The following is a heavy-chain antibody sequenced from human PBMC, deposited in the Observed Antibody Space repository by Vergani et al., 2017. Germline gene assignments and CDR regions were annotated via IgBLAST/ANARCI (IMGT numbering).Heavy chain of an antibody. Sequence: EVQLVESGGGLVQPGGSLRLSCAASGFTFSDHYMDWVRQAPGKGLEWVGRTRNKANSYTTEYAASVKGRFTISRDDSENSLYLQMNSLKTEDTAVYYCARTSVVAHDAFDIWGQGTMVTVSS. CDR1: GFTFSDHY. CDR3: ARTSVVAHDAFDI. J-gene: IGHJ3*02. D-gene: IGHD2-15*01. V-gene: IGHV3-72*01. CDR2: TRNKANSYTT.